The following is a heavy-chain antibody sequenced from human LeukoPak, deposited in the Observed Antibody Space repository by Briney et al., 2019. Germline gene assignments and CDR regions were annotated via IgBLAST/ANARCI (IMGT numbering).Heavy chain of an antibody. CDR3: ARVSAEQVVTAILGRIDY. D-gene: IGHD2-21*02. J-gene: IGHJ4*02. CDR2: ISSSSRYI. V-gene: IGHV3-21*01. CDR1: GFTFSGYS. Sequence: GGSVRLSCAASGFTFSGYSMNWVREAPGKRLEWVSSISSSSRYIFYADSVKGRFTISRDNAKNSLYLQMNSLGAEDTAVYYCARVSAEQVVTAILGRIDYWGRGTLVTVSS.